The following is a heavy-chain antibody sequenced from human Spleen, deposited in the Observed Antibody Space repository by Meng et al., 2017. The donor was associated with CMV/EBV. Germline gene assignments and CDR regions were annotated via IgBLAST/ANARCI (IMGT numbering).Heavy chain of an antibody. Sequence: ASVKVSCKASGYTFTIYYMHWVRQAPGQGLERMGWFNPNNGGTNYAQNFQGRVTMTRDTSISTAYMELGRLRSDDTAVYYCARSRIRDILTGVDYWGQGTLVTVSS. J-gene: IGHJ4*02. CDR2: FNPNNGGT. CDR1: GYTFTIYY. CDR3: ARSRIRDILTGVDY. V-gene: IGHV1-2*02. D-gene: IGHD3-9*01.